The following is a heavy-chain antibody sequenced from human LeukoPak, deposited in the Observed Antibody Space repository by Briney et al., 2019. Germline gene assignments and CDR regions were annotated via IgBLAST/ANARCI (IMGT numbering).Heavy chain of an antibody. CDR1: GFTFNSYW. J-gene: IGHJ4*02. V-gene: IGHV3-7*01. CDR3: CCSRGPDY. D-gene: IGHD6-13*01. CDR2: IKQDGSEK. Sequence: GGSLRLSCVVSGFTFNSYWMSWVRQAPGKGLEWVANIKQDGSEKYYVDSVKGRFTISRDNAKNSLYLQMNSLRAEDTAVYYCCCSRGPDYWGQGTLVTVSS.